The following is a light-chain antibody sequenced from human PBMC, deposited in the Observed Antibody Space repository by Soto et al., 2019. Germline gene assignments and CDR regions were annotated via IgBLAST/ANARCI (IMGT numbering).Light chain of an antibody. J-gene: IGKJ1*01. V-gene: IGKV1-27*01. Sequence: DIEMTQSPSSLSASVGDRVTITCRASQGISNYLAWYQQRPGKVPKLLIYAASTLQSGVPSRFSGSGSGTDFPLTISSLQPEDVATYYCQKYDSGPWTFGQGTEVEIK. CDR1: QGISNY. CDR2: AAS. CDR3: QKYDSGPWT.